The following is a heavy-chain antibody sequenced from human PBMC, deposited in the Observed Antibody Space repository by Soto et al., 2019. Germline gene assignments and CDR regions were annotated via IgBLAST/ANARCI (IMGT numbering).Heavy chain of an antibody. CDR1: GYTFTSYA. J-gene: IGHJ4*02. Sequence: SVKVSCKASGYTFTSYAMHWVRQAPGKRLEWMGWINAGNGNTKYSQKFQGRVTITRDTSASTAYMELSSLRSEDTAVYYCARDPWYSSGWYCDYWGQGTLVTVSS. CDR2: INAGNGNT. CDR3: ARDPWYSSGWYCDY. V-gene: IGHV1-3*01. D-gene: IGHD6-19*01.